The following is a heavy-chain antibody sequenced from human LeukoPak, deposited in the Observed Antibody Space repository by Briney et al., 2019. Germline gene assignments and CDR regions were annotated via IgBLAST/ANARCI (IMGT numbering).Heavy chain of an antibody. D-gene: IGHD3-9*01. Sequence: WASVKVSCKASGYTFTSYGISWVRQAPGQGLEWMGWIYPKSGGTNSAQKFQGRVTMTRDTSISTAYMELSRLRFDDTAVYYCARVSTSGYRDWLDPWGQGTLVTVSS. J-gene: IGHJ5*02. CDR1: GYTFTSYG. CDR2: IYPKSGGT. CDR3: ARVSTSGYRDWLDP. V-gene: IGHV1-2*02.